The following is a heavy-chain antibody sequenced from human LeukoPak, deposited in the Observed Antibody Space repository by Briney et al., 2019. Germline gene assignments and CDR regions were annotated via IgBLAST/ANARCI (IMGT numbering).Heavy chain of an antibody. CDR1: GGSIRSHS. CDR2: IYHSEST. J-gene: IGHJ4*02. V-gene: IGHV4-59*11. CDR3: ARRSTFENFFDH. D-gene: IGHD3-10*01. Sequence: PSETLSLTCTVSGGSIRSHSWGWIRHPPGKGLEWSGNIYHSESTNYNPSLKSRVTMSLDTYNQLSLKLSSLTAAHSAVYYCARRSTFENFFDHWGQGTPVTVSS.